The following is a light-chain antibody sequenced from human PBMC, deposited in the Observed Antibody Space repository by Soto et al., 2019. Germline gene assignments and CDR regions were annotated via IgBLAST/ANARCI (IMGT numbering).Light chain of an antibody. J-gene: IGKJ4*01. CDR2: SAS. CDR1: QDIGTA. CDR3: QQFKHSPHT. V-gene: IGKV1D-13*01. Sequence: AIQLTQSPSSLSASVGGRVTIACRTGQDIGTAVAWYRQKPGRAPELLIYSASTSHTGVSSRFAGVGSATNFTLTISSLQPEDFADYFCQQFKHSPHTVGGGTKVQI.